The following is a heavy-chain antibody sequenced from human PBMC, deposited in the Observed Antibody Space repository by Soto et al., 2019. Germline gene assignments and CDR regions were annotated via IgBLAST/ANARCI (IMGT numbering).Heavy chain of an antibody. D-gene: IGHD6-6*01. CDR3: ARVPYSSSSLSPPYYYYMDV. J-gene: IGHJ6*03. CDR1: GYTFTSYD. Sequence: QVQLVQSGAEVKKPGASVKVSCKASGYTFTSYDINWVRQATGQGLEWMGWMNPNSGNTGYAQKFQGRVTMTRNTSISTAYMELSSLRSEDTAVYYCARVPYSSSSLSPPYYYYMDVWGKGTTVTVSS. V-gene: IGHV1-8*01. CDR2: MNPNSGNT.